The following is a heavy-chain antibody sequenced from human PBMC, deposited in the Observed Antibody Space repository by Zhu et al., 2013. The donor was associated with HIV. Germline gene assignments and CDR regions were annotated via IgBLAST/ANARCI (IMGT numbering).Heavy chain of an antibody. CDR3: ARTFHDNTREFDL. V-gene: IGHV1-2*02. CDR1: GYSFTGYY. Sequence: QEQLVQSGAEVRKPGASVKVSCKASGYSFTGYYIHWVRQAPGHGLQWMGWMNPNSADTKYLQSFQGRVTMTRDTSITTAYMELRSLTSGDTAVYYCARTFHDNTREFDLWGQGTLVTVSS. J-gene: IGHJ4*02. D-gene: IGHD2-2*01. CDR2: MNPNSADT.